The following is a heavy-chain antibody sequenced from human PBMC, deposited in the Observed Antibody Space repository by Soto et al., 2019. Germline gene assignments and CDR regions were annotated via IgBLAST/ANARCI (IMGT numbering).Heavy chain of an antibody. Sequence: ASVKVSCKASGHTFTDNYIHWVRQAPGHGLEWMGWINPNTGGTNYAQKFQGRVTVTRDTSITTAYMELSRLRSDDTAVYYCARDFSSSADGFDYWGQGTLVTVSS. V-gene: IGHV1-2*02. CDR1: GHTFTDNY. D-gene: IGHD6-6*01. CDR3: ARDFSSSADGFDY. CDR2: INPNTGGT. J-gene: IGHJ4*02.